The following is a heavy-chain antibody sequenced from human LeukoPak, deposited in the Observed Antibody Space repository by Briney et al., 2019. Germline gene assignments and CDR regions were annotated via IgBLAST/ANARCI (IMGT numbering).Heavy chain of an antibody. D-gene: IGHD1-7*01. J-gene: IGHJ5*02. V-gene: IGHV3-11*04. Sequence: GGSLRLSCAASGFTFSDYYMSWIRQAPGKGLEWVSYISSSGSTIYYADSVKGRFTISRDNAKNSLYLQMNSLRAEDTAVYYCARSTSPYNWNYGGWFDPWGQGTLVTVSS. CDR1: GFTFSDYY. CDR3: ARSTSPYNWNYGGWFDP. CDR2: ISSSGSTI.